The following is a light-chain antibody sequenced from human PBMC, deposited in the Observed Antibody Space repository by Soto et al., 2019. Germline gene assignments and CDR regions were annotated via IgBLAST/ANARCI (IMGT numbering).Light chain of an antibody. CDR1: QSISSW. CDR2: DAS. V-gene: IGKV1-5*01. CDR3: QQYNRYSLT. J-gene: IGKJ4*01. Sequence: IQMTQSPSTLSASVGDRVTITCRASQSISSWLAWYQQKPGKDPKLLIYDASSLESGVPSRFSGSGSDTEFTLTINNLQPDDFATYHCQQYNRYSLTFGGGTKVEIK.